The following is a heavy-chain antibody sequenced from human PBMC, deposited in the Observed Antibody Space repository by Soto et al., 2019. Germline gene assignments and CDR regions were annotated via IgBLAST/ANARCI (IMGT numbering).Heavy chain of an antibody. CDR1: GFTFSSYG. Sequence: QVQLVESGGGVVQPGRSLRLSCAASGFTFSSYGMHWVRQAPGKGLEWVAVIWFDGSNKYYADSVKGRFTISRDNSNNTLYLQMNSLRGGDTAVYYCARQHRDILTGLRWNGMDVWGQGTTVIVSS. CDR3: ARQHRDILTGLRWNGMDV. V-gene: IGHV3-33*01. CDR2: IWFDGSNK. J-gene: IGHJ6*02. D-gene: IGHD3-9*01.